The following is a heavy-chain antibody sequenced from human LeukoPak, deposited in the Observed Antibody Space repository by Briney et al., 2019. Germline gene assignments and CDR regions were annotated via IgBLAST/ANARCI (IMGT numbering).Heavy chain of an antibody. CDR3: TRDRSRAEDD. D-gene: IGHD1-14*01. J-gene: IGHJ4*02. V-gene: IGHV3-7*01. CDR2: INQGGSDK. CDR1: GFTFSGHW. Sequence: GGSLRLSCAASGFTFSGHWMSWVGQAPGKGLEWVGNINQGGSDKYYVASVKGRFTISRDNANNLLYLQMNSLRGEDTAVYYCTRDRSRAEDDWGQGTLVTVSS.